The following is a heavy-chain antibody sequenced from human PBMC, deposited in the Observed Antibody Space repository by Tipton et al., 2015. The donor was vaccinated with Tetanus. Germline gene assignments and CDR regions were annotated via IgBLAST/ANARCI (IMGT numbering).Heavy chain of an antibody. Sequence: TLSLTCTVSGASISSGGYYWSWIRQHPGKGLEWVGYIYYSGSTYYNPSLKSRVTISVDTSKNQFSLKLSSVTAADTAVYYCASSHYDFWSGYLNWFDPWGQGTLVTVSS. CDR1: GASISSGGYY. J-gene: IGHJ5*02. V-gene: IGHV4-31*03. CDR3: ASSHYDFWSGYLNWFDP. D-gene: IGHD3-3*01. CDR2: IYYSGST.